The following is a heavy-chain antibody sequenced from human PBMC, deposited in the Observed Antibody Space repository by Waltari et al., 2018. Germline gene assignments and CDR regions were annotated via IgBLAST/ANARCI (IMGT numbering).Heavy chain of an antibody. J-gene: IGHJ2*01. CDR3: ARDGQLLLYDSSGYLLRYWYFDL. V-gene: IGHV4-59*11. D-gene: IGHD3-22*01. CDR2: IYYSGST. CDR1: GGSISSPY. Sequence: QVQLQESGPGLVKPSETLSLTCTVSGGSISSPYWSWIRQPPGKGLEWIGYIYYSGSTNYNPSLKSRVTISVDTSKNQFSLKLSSVTAADTAVYYCARDGQLLLYDSSGYLLRYWYFDLWGRGTLVTVSS.